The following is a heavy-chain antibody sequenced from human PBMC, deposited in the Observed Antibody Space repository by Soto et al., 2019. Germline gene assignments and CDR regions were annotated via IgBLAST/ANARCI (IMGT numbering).Heavy chain of an antibody. V-gene: IGHV1-18*01. CDR2: ISAYNGNT. Sequence: QVQLEQSGAEVKKPGASVKVSCKASGYTFTSYGISWMRQAPGQGLEWMGWISAYNGNTNYAQKLQGRVTMTTDTSTSTAYMELRSLRSDDTAVYYCARAVGEAGGGRLDRDYYYYMDVWGKGTTVTVSS. CDR1: GYTFTSYG. J-gene: IGHJ6*03. D-gene: IGHD2-15*01. CDR3: ARAVGEAGGGRLDRDYYYYMDV.